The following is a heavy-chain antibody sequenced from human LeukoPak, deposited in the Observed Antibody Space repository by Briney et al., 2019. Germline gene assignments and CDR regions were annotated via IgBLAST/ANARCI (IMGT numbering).Heavy chain of an antibody. CDR2: INSDGSSDGSSR. J-gene: IGHJ4*02. D-gene: IGHD3-3*01. CDR1: GFTFRSYW. V-gene: IGHV3-74*01. Sequence: GGSLRLSCAVSGFTFRSYWMHWVRQAPGRGLVWVSGINSDGSSDGSSRSYADSVKGRFTISRDNAKNTLYLQMNRLRAEDTAVYYCARGGEWLPDYWGQGTLVTVSS. CDR3: ARGGEWLPDY.